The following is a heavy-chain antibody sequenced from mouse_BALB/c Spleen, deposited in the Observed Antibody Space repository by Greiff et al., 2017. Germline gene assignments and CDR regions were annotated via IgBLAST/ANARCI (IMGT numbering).Heavy chain of an antibody. V-gene: IGHV5-6-4*01. J-gene: IGHJ2*01. Sequence: EVQLVESGGGLVKPGGSLKLSCAASGFTFSSYTMSWVRQTPEKRLEWVATISSGGSYTYYPDSVKGRFTISRDNAKNTLYMQMSRLTSEDTAVYYCTRDRRDDAGNYLDYWGQGTTVTVSS. D-gene: IGHD2-14*01. CDR2: ISSGGSYT. CDR1: GFTFSSYT. CDR3: TRDRRDDAGNYLDY.